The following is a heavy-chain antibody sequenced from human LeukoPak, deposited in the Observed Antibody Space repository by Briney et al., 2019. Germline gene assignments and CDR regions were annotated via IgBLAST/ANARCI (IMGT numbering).Heavy chain of an antibody. V-gene: IGHV1-2*02. Sequence: ASVKVSCKASGYTFTGYYMHCVRHASGQGLEWMGWINPNSGGTNYAQKFQGRVTMTRDTSISTAYMELSRLRSDDTAVYYCASIAAAGTFDYWGQGTLVTVSS. CDR1: GYTFTGYY. J-gene: IGHJ4*02. CDR3: ASIAAAGTFDY. D-gene: IGHD6-13*01. CDR2: INPNSGGT.